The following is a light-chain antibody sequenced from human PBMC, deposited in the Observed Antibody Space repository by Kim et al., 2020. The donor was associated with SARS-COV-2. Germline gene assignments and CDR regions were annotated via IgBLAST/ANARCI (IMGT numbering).Light chain of an antibody. CDR1: NIGSKS. J-gene: IGLJ2*01. CDR3: QVWDSNSDHPV. V-gene: IGLV3-21*04. Sequence: SYELTQPPSVSVAPGKTASITCGGNNIGSKSVHWYQQKPGQAPVLVIYYDSDRPSGIPERFSGSNSGNTATLTISRVEVGDEADYYCQVWDSNSDHPVFGGGTQLTVL. CDR2: YDS.